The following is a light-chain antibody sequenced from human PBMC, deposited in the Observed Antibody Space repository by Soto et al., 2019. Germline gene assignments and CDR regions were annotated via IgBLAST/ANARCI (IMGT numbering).Light chain of an antibody. Sequence: QSALTQPASVFGSPGQSITISCTGTSSDVGGYNFVSWYQQHPGKAPKLMIYEVSSRPSGVSNRFSGSKSGNTASLTISGVQPEDEADYYCSSYTTSSTLVFGTGTKVTVL. V-gene: IGLV2-14*03. CDR1: SSDVGGYNF. CDR3: SSYTTSSTLV. J-gene: IGLJ1*01. CDR2: EVS.